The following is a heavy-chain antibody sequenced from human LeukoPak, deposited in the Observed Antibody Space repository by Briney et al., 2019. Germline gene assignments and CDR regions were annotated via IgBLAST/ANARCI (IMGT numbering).Heavy chain of an antibody. Sequence: EGSLRLSCVASGFTFSTYWMNWVRQAPGKGLERVGTISPDGSDKYYVDSVKGRFTISRDNAKTSLYLQINSLRADDTALYFCARGIVVVVGASDHFDYWGQGTLITVSS. V-gene: IGHV3-7*01. CDR2: ISPDGSDK. CDR3: ARGIVVVVGASDHFDY. CDR1: GFTFSTYW. D-gene: IGHD2-15*01. J-gene: IGHJ4*02.